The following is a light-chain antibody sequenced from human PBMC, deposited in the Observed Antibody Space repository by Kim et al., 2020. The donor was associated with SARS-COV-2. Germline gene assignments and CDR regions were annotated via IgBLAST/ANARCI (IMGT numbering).Light chain of an antibody. CDR3: SSYAGSNNVV. Sequence: GQSVTISFTGPSSDVGGYNYVSLYQQHPGKAPKLIIYEVSKRPSGVPDRFSGSKSGNTASLTVSGLQAEDEADYYCSSYAGSNNVVFGGGTKLTVL. CDR1: SSDVGGYNY. CDR2: EVS. V-gene: IGLV2-8*01. J-gene: IGLJ2*01.